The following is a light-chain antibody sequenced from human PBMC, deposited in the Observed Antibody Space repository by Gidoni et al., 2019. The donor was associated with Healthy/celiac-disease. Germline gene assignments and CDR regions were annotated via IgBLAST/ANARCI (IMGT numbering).Light chain of an antibody. CDR2: DAS. Sequence: EIVLTQSPATLSLSPGERATLSCRASQSVSSYLAWYQQKPGQAPRLLIYDASNRATGIPARFRGSGSGTDFTLTISRLEPEDFAVYYCQPRSNWPWTFGQGTKVEIK. J-gene: IGKJ1*01. CDR1: QSVSSY. CDR3: QPRSNWPWT. V-gene: IGKV3-11*01.